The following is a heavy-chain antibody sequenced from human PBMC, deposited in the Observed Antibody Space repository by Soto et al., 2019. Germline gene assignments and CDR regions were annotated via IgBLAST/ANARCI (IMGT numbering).Heavy chain of an antibody. D-gene: IGHD3-10*01. Sequence: PWEALKISCKGSGYSFTSYWIGWVRQMPGKGLEWMGIIYPGDSDTRYSPSFQGQVTISADKSISTAYLQWSSLKASDTAMYYCVRHFGPAYYVMDFCGQGTTVPVSS. J-gene: IGHJ6*02. V-gene: IGHV5-51*01. CDR3: VRHFGPAYYVMDF. CDR2: IYPGDSDT. CDR1: GYSFTSYW.